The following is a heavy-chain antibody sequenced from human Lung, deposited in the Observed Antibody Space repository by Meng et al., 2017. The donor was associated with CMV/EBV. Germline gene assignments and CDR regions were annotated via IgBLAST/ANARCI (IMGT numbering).Heavy chain of an antibody. J-gene: IGHJ4*02. CDR3: AREYWGPDY. V-gene: IGHV3-7*01. Sequence: GGSLRLSCAASGFTFTNYWMTWVRQAPGKGLEWVGNINEAGSVKHYVDSVKGRFTMSRDNAKNSVYLQMNALRADDTAVYFCAREYWGPDYWGQETLVTVSS. CDR2: INEAGSVK. D-gene: IGHD7-27*01. CDR1: GFTFTNYW.